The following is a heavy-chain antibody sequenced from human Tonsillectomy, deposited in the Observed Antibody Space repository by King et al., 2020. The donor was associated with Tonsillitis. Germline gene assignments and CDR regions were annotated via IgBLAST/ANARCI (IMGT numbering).Heavy chain of an antibody. D-gene: IGHD2-15*01. CDR3: ARSGRYCSGGSCYSLTDY. J-gene: IGHJ4*02. CDR1: GGSFSGYY. Sequence: VQLQQWGAGLLKPSETLSLTCAVYGGSFSGYYWSWIRQPPEKGLEWIGEINHIGITKYNPSLKSRVTISVDTSKNQFSLKLSSVTAADTAVYYCARSGRYCSGGSCYSLTDYWGQGTLVTVSS. V-gene: IGHV4-34*01. CDR2: INHIGIT.